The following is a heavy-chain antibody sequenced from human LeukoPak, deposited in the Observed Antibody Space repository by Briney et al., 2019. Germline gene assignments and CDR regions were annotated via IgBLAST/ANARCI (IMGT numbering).Heavy chain of an antibody. J-gene: IGHJ3*02. CDR3: ARLLGYSYGNNALDI. D-gene: IGHD5-18*01. V-gene: IGHV3-23*01. CDR1: GFTFSSYA. CDR2: ISGSGSST. Sequence: GGSLRLSCAASGFTFSSYAMSWVRQAPGKGLEWVSAISGSGSSTYHADSVKGRFTISRENAENSLYLLMNSLRAGDTAVYYCARLLGYSYGNNALDIWGQGTMVTVSS.